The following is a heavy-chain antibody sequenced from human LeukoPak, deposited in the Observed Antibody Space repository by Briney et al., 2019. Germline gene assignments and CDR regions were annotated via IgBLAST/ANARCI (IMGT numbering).Heavy chain of an antibody. CDR3: ARGLTIFGVDYYYYGMDV. CDR1: GGSFSGYY. J-gene: IGHJ6*02. V-gene: IGHV4-34*01. Sequence: PSETLSLTRAVYGGSFSGYYWSWIRQPPEKGLEWIGEINHSGSTNYNPSLKSRVTISVDTSKNQFSLKLSSVTAADTAVYYCARGLTIFGVDYYYYGMDVWGQGTTVTVSS. CDR2: INHSGST. D-gene: IGHD3-3*01.